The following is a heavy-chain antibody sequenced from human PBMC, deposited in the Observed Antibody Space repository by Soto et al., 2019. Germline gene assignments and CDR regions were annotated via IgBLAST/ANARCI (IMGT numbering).Heavy chain of an antibody. CDR3: ARRPLNSNGAY. D-gene: IGHD3-22*01. Sequence: EVQLVESGGDLIQPGGSLRLSCAASGFTVSSNDMSWVRQAPGKGLEWVSLIYSSGSTHYADSVKGRFTISRDNSKNTVHLQMNTLRAEGTAVYYCARRPLNSNGAYWGQGTLVTVSS. J-gene: IGHJ4*02. CDR2: IYSSGST. CDR1: GFTVSSND. V-gene: IGHV3-53*01.